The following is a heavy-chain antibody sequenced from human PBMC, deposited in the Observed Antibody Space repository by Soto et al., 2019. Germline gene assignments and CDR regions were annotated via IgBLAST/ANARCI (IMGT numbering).Heavy chain of an antibody. CDR1: GFTFSSYG. D-gene: IGHD2-21*01. Sequence: GGSLRLSCAASGFTFSSYGMHWVRQAPGKGLEWVAVISYDGSNKYYADSVKGRFTISRDNSKNTLYLQMNSLRAEETAVDYCANSGSDGYKFGTYYYGIYVHHQGTTCTVSS. V-gene: IGHV3-30*18. J-gene: IGHJ6*02. CDR2: ISYDGSNK. CDR3: ANSGSDGYKFGTYYYGIYV.